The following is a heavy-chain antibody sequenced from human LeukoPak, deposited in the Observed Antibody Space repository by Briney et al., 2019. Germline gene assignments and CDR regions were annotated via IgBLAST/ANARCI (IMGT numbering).Heavy chain of an antibody. Sequence: SETLSLTCTVSGGSVSSYYWSWIRQPPGKGLEWIGYIYSSGSTNYNPSLKSRVTISVDTSKNQFSLKLSSVTAADTAVYYCARDSRSGWGNWFDPWGQGTLVTVSS. V-gene: IGHV4-59*02. J-gene: IGHJ5*02. CDR2: IYSSGST. CDR1: GGSVSSYY. CDR3: ARDSRSGWGNWFDP. D-gene: IGHD6-19*01.